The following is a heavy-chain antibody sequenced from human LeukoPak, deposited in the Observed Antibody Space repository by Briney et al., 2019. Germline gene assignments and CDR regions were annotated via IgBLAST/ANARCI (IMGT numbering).Heavy chain of an antibody. CDR2: INPNSGGT. CDR3: ARDQASAAVGTVYYYHGMDV. J-gene: IGHJ6*02. V-gene: IGHV1-2*04. Sequence: ASVKVSCKASGYTFTGYYMHWVRPAPGQGLEWMGWINPNSGGTNYAQKFQGWVTMTRDTSISTAYMELNRLRSDDTAVYYCARDQASAAVGTVYYYHGMDVWGQGTTVTVSS. D-gene: IGHD6-13*01. CDR1: GYTFTGYY.